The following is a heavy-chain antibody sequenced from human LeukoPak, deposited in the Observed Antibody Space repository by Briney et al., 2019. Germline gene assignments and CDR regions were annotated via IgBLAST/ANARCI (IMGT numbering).Heavy chain of an antibody. V-gene: IGHV3-48*04. CDR1: GFTFSSYS. D-gene: IGHD5-18*01. Sequence: PGGSLRLSCAASGFTFSSYSMNWVRQAPGKGLEWVSYISSSGNTIDYADSVKGRFTISRDNAKNSLCLQMASLRAEDTAVYYCARLRGYSYGYGDYWGQGTLVTVSS. J-gene: IGHJ4*02. CDR3: ARLRGYSYGYGDY. CDR2: ISSSGNTI.